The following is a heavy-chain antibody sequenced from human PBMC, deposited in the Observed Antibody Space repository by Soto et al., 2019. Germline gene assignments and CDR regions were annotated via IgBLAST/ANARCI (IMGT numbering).Heavy chain of an antibody. D-gene: IGHD7-27*01. CDR3: ARGRYCLTGRCFPNWFDS. Sequence: SETQSLTCSVSGDSISNLDYFWAWIRQPPGQALEYIGYIYKSATTYYNPSFESRVAISVDTSKSQFSLNVTSVTAADTAVYFCARGRYCLTGRCFPNWFDSWGQGALVTVS. V-gene: IGHV4-30-4*01. J-gene: IGHJ5*01. CDR2: IYKSATT. CDR1: GDSISNLDYF.